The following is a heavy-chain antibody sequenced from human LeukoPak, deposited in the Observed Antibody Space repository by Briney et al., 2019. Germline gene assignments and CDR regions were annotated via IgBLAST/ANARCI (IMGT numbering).Heavy chain of an antibody. D-gene: IGHD3-3*01. CDR1: GYTFTGYY. CDR3: ARAFTSLEWPAHQDYYFDY. J-gene: IGHJ4*02. Sequence: GASVKVSCKASGYTFTGYYMHWVRQAPGQGLEWMGWINPNSGGTNYAQKFQGRVTMTRDTSISTAYMELSRLRSDDTAVYYCARAFTSLEWPAHQDYYFDYWGQGTLVTVSS. CDR2: INPNSGGT. V-gene: IGHV1-2*02.